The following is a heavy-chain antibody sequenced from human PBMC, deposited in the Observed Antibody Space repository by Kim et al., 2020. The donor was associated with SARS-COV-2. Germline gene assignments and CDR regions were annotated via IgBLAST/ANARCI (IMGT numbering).Heavy chain of an antibody. J-gene: IGHJ4*02. D-gene: IGHD6-13*01. CDR3: ARDIAAAGTDY. Sequence: KYDVDSVKSRFTISRDNAKTSLYLQMNGLRAEDTAVYYCARDIAAAGTDYWGQGTLVTVSS. CDR2: K. V-gene: IGHV3-7*01.